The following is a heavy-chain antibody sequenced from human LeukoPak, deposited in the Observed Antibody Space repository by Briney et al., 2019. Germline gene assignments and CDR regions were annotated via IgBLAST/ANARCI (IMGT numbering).Heavy chain of an antibody. CDR3: ATSYCSGGSCYSHEYYFDY. CDR1: GYTFTSYA. CDR2: INAGNGNT. V-gene: IGHV1-3*01. D-gene: IGHD2-15*01. Sequence: ASVKVSCKASGYTFTSYAMHWVRQAPGQRLEWMGWINAGNGNTKYSQKFQGRVTMTEDTSTDTAYMELSSLRSEDTAVYYCATSYCSGGSCYSHEYYFDYWGQGTLVTVSS. J-gene: IGHJ4*02.